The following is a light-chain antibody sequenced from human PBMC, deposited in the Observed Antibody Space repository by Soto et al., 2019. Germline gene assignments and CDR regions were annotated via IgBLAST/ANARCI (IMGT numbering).Light chain of an antibody. CDR2: AAS. CDR1: QRITNR. J-gene: IGKJ2*01. Sequence: DIQMTQSPSSLSASIGDRVTITCRASQRITNRLNWYQQKPGKAPKVLVYAASSLQSGVPSRFSGSGSGTDFTLTISSLQPEDFASYYCQQTYTTPYTFGQGTKLEIK. V-gene: IGKV1-39*01. CDR3: QQTYTTPYT.